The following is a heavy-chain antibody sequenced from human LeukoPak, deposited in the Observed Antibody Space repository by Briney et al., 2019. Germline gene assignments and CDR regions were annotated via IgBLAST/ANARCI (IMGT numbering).Heavy chain of an antibody. CDR1: GGTFSSYA. V-gene: IGHV1-69*13. CDR3: ASGGFGELSDY. Sequence: ASVKVSCKASGGTFSSYAISWVRQAPGQGLGWMGGIIPIFGTANYAQKFQGRVTITADESTSTAYMELSSLRSEDTAVYYCASGGFGELSDYWGQGTLVTVSS. D-gene: IGHD3-10*01. CDR2: IIPIFGTA. J-gene: IGHJ4*02.